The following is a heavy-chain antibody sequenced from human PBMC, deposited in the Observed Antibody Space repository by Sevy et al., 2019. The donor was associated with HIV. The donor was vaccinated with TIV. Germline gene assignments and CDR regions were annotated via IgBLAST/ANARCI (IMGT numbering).Heavy chain of an antibody. Sequence: GGSLRLSCAASRFTFSSYSMNWVRQAPGKGLEWVSYISSSSTIYYADSVKGRFTISRDNAKNSLYLQMNSLRAEDTAVYYCARIFYCSSTSCYFHGYYYYMDVWGKGTTVTVSS. CDR1: RFTFSSYS. CDR3: ARIFYCSSTSCYFHGYYYYMDV. V-gene: IGHV3-48*01. J-gene: IGHJ6*03. D-gene: IGHD2-2*01. CDR2: ISSSSTI.